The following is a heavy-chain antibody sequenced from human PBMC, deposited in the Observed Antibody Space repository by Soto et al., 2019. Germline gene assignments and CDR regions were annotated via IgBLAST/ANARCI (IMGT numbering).Heavy chain of an antibody. J-gene: IGHJ2*01. V-gene: IGHV3-33*01. CDR1: GFPFSVYG. CDR2: IWSDGSNK. CDR3: VRASWPFDL. Sequence: QMQLVESGGGVVQPGRSLRLSCGASGFPFSVYGIHWVRQAPGKGLEWVAVIWSDGSNKYYGDSVKGRFTISRDNPKNTLYLQMNSLRAEDTAVYYCVRASWPFDLWGRGTLVTVSS.